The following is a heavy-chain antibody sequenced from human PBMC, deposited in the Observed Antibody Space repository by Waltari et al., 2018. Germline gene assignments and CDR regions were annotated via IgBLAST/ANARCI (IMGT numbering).Heavy chain of an antibody. CDR3: ARQGGRQYDHGRRRPFDS. CDR1: GYSFTKHW. J-gene: IGHJ4*02. D-gene: IGHD4-17*01. V-gene: IGHV5-51*01. CDR2: PYPGTSHT. Sequence: EVQLVQSGAEVKRPGDSLRISCKGFGYSFTKHWIGWVRQMPGKGLQFVGLPYPGTSHTKYIPSPPGEPTISVGKSTPTAFLRWNGRRASDTAIYYCARQGGRQYDHGRRRPFDSWGPGTPVTVSA.